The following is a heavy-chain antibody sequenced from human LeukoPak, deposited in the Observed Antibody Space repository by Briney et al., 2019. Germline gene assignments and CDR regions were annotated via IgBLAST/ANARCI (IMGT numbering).Heavy chain of an antibody. Sequence: VTLRLSCSASGFIFSSYWMHRHRHAPGKGLMWVSRINSDGSSTTYADYVKGRFTISRDNAKNKLYLQMNSLRAEDTAGYYCAERGITRIGGVWGKGTTVIISS. J-gene: IGHJ6*04. CDR1: GFIFSSYW. CDR3: AERGITRIGGV. D-gene: IGHD3-10*02. V-gene: IGHV3-74*01. CDR2: INSDGSST.